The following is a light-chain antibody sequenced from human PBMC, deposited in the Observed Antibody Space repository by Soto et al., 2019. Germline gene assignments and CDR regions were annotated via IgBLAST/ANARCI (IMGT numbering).Light chain of an antibody. Sequence: EIVLTQSPGTLSVSPGERATLSCRASQSVGRNYLAWYQQKPGQAPRLLIYGASSRATGIPDRFSGSGSGTDFTLTISRLVPEDFAVYYCQQCATSPLTFGGGTKVETK. J-gene: IGKJ4*01. CDR1: QSVGRNY. V-gene: IGKV3-20*01. CDR3: QQCATSPLT. CDR2: GAS.